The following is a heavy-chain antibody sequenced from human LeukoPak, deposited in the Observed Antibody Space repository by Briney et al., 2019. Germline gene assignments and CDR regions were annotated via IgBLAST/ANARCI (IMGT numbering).Heavy chain of an antibody. V-gene: IGHV3-49*04. Sequence: PGGSLRLSCTASGFTFGDYAMGWVCQAPGKGLEWVGFIRSKAYGGTTEYAASVKGRFTISRDDSKSIAYLQMNSLKTEDTAVYYCTRDASYDYGDYGYFDYWGQGTLVTVSS. CDR3: TRDASYDYGDYGYFDY. CDR2: IRSKAYGGTT. D-gene: IGHD4-17*01. CDR1: GFTFGDYA. J-gene: IGHJ4*02.